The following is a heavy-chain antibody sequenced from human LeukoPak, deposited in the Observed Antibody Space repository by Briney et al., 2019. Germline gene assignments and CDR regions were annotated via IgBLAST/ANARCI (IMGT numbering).Heavy chain of an antibody. CDR1: GGSISSGSYY. CDR2: IYTSGST. V-gene: IGHV4-61*02. Sequence: SETLSLTCTVSGGSISSGSYYWSWIRQPAGKGLEWIGRIYTSGSTNYNPSLKSRVTISVDTSRNQFSLRLSSVTAADTAVYYCARVTGYMTEDFFDYWGQGTLVTVSS. CDR3: ARVTGYMTEDFFDY. J-gene: IGHJ4*02. D-gene: IGHD6-13*01.